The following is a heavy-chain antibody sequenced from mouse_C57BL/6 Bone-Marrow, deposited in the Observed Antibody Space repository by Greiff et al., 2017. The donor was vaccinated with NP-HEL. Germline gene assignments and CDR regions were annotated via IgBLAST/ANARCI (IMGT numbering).Heavy chain of an antibody. V-gene: IGHV5-4*01. CDR1: GFTFSSYA. CDR2: ISDGGSYT. CDR3: ARDDYDVYYFDY. D-gene: IGHD2-4*01. J-gene: IGHJ2*01. Sequence: EVHLVESGGGLVKPGGSLKLSCAASGFTFSSYAMSWVRQTPEKRLEWVATISDGGSYTYYPDNVKGRFTISRDNAKNNLYLQMSHLKSEDTAMYYCARDDYDVYYFDYWGQGTTLTVSS.